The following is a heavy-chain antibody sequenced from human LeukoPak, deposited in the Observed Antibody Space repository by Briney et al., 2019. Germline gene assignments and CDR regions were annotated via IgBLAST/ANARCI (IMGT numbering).Heavy chain of an antibody. D-gene: IGHD2-2*01. CDR2: ISSTSSYI. Sequence: GGSLRLSCAASGFTFSTYSMNWVRQAPGKGLEWVSSISSTSSYIYSADSVKGRFTISRDNAENSLYLQMNSLRAEDTAVYYCARDDLGCSSTSCYFDYWGQGALVTVSS. J-gene: IGHJ4*02. V-gene: IGHV3-21*01. CDR3: ARDDLGCSSTSCYFDY. CDR1: GFTFSTYS.